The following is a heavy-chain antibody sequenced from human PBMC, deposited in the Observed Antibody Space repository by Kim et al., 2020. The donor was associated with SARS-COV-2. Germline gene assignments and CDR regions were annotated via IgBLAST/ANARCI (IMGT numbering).Heavy chain of an antibody. Sequence: LKSRVTISVDTSKNQFSLKLSSGTAADTAVYYCARAHTGYYYYGMDVWGQGTTVTVSS. CDR3: ARAHTGYYYYGMDV. V-gene: IGHV4-59*01. J-gene: IGHJ6*02.